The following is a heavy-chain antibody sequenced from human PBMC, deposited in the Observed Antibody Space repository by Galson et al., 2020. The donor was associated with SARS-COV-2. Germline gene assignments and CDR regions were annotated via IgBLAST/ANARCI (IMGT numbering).Heavy chain of an antibody. J-gene: IGHJ3*02. Sequence: SETLSLTCTASGGSISSSNSYWGWLRQPPGMGLVWIGNIYYRGNTNYNPSLRSRVTLSVDTSMGQFSLKLTSVTAADTAVYYCGRRRASGSYRGGGSFDIWGQGTMVTVSS. D-gene: IGHD1-26*01. CDR2: IYYRGNT. CDR3: GRRRASGSYRGGGSFDI. V-gene: IGHV4-39*01. CDR1: GGSISSSNSY.